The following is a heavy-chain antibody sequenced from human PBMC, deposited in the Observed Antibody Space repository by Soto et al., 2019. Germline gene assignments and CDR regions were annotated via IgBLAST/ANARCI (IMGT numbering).Heavy chain of an antibody. V-gene: IGHV1-2*02. CDR1: GYTFTGYY. CDR2: INPNSGGN. CDR3: ATPEPPFMRYPGLFDY. Sequence: AAVKVSCKASGYTFTGYYMHWVRQAPGQGLEWMGWINPNSGGNNYPQHHQGSVTMTTDTTTRTAYMQLTSLTSDATAVYYSATPEPPFMRYPGLFDYWGQGTLVTVSS. J-gene: IGHJ4*02. D-gene: IGHD3-16*01.